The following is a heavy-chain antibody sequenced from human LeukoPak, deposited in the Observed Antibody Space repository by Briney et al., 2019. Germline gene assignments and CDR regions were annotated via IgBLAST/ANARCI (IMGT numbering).Heavy chain of an antibody. J-gene: IGHJ5*02. CDR1: GGSISSSRYY. D-gene: IGHD2-2*01. CDR2: IYTSGST. CDR3: ARDVGSCYGFGCWFDP. V-gene: IGHV4-61*02. Sequence: SETLSLTCTVSGGSISSSRYYWGWIRQPAGKGLEWIGRIYTSGSTDYNPSLKSRVTISADTSKNEFSLKLTSVTAADTAVYYCARDVGSCYGFGCWFDPWGQGTLVTVSS.